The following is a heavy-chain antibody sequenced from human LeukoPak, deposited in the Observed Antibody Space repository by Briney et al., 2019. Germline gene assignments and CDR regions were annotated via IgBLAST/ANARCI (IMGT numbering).Heavy chain of an antibody. D-gene: IGHD2-21*02. CDR3: ARVGDDYYFDY. CDR1: GFTFGSYW. J-gene: IGHJ4*02. CDR2: INSDGSST. V-gene: IGHV3-74*01. Sequence: GGSLSLSCAATGFTFGSYWMHWVRQARGKGLVWVSRINSDGSSTSYADSVKGRFTISRDNAKNTLYLQMNSLRAEDTAVYYCARVGDDYYFDYWGQGTLVTVSS.